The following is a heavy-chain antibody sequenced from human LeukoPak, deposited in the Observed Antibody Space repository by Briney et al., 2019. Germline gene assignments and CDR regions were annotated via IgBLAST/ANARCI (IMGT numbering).Heavy chain of an antibody. V-gene: IGHV3-66*01. D-gene: IGHD6-19*01. CDR3: ESIAVAGTFDY. Sequence: GGSLRLSCAASGFTVSSNYMSWVRQAPGKGLEWVSVIYSDDSTYYVDSVKGRFTISRDNSKNTLYLQMNSLRAEDTSVYYCESIAVAGTFDYWGQGTLVTVSS. CDR2: IYSDDST. J-gene: IGHJ4*02. CDR1: GFTVSSNY.